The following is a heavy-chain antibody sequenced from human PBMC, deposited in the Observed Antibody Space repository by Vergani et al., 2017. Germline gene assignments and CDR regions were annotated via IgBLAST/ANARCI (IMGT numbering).Heavy chain of an antibody. CDR2: IWSNGVNK. CDR3: VRERAPLDAFDV. Sequence: QAQLVESGGGVVQPGSSLRLSCAASGFTFTDYGMNWVRQAPGKGLEWVAVIWSNGVNKYYADSVRGRFTFSRDNSRYTLYLQMDSLRAEDTAVYHCVRERAPLDAFDVWGQGTMVTVSS. CDR1: GFTFTDYG. J-gene: IGHJ3*01. V-gene: IGHV3-33*01.